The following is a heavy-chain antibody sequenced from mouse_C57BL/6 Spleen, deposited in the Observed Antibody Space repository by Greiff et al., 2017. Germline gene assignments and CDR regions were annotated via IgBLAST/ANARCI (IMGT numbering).Heavy chain of an antibody. CDR3: ARYSDDYGEGYFDY. J-gene: IGHJ2*01. V-gene: IGHV7-3*01. Sequence: EVMLVESGGGLVQPGGSLSLSCAASGFTFTDYYMSWVRQPPGKALEWLGFIRHKANGYTTEYSASVKGRFTISRDNSQSILYLQRNALRAEDSATYYCARYSDDYGEGYFDYWGQGTTLTVSS. D-gene: IGHD2-4*01. CDR2: IRHKANGYTT. CDR1: GFTFTDYY.